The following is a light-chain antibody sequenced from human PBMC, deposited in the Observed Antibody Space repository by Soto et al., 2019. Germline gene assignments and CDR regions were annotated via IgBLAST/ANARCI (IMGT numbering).Light chain of an antibody. V-gene: IGLV2-23*01. CDR3: CSYADSLV. Sequence: QSVLTQPASVSGSPGQSITISCTGNSSDVGSYNLVSWYQQYPGKAPKLMIYEGSKRPSGVSNRFSGSKSGNTASLTISGLQDEDDDDYYCCSYADSLVFGGGTKLTVL. J-gene: IGLJ2*01. CDR1: SSDVGSYNL. CDR2: EGS.